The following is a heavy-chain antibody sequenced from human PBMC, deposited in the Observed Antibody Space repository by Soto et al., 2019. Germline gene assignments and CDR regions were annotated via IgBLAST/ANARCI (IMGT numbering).Heavy chain of an antibody. J-gene: IGHJ6*02. CDR3: AKGLGFYYYYPMDV. V-gene: IGHV3-23*01. CDR2: ISGSGDNT. CDR1: GFSFSDYA. D-gene: IGHD6-19*01. Sequence: PGGSLRLSCKASGFSFSDYAMTWVRQAPGKGPEWVSVISGSGDNTFYAASVKGRFAISRDNSKNTLYLQMNGLRAEDTAVYYCAKGLGFYYYYPMDVWGQGTTVTVSS.